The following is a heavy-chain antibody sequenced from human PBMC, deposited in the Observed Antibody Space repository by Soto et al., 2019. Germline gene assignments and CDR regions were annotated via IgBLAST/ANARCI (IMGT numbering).Heavy chain of an antibody. D-gene: IGHD6-19*01. CDR3: VKDSWWLVSFDH. CDR2: ISYDGGHM. V-gene: IGHV3-30*18. J-gene: IGHJ4*02. Sequence: QVQLVESGGGGVQPGRSLRLTCAASGLAFKSYGMHWVRQAPGRGLEWVAAISYDGGHMYYADSVKGRFTISRDNSKNTLSLQMTSLRPEDTAVYYCVKDSWWLVSFDHWGQGTLVTVSS. CDR1: GLAFKSYG.